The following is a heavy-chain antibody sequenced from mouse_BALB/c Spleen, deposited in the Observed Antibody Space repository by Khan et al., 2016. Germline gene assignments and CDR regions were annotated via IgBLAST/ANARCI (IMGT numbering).Heavy chain of an antibody. CDR3: ASNWYFDY. CDR1: GYTFTSSW. V-gene: IGHV1S130*01. CDR2: IHPNSGNT. J-gene: IGHJ2*01. D-gene: IGHD4-1*01. Sequence: QVQLKQSGSVLVRPGASVKLSCKASGYTFTSSWMHWAKQRPGQGLEWIGEIHPNSGNTNYNEKFKGKATLTVDTSSSTAYVDLSSLTSEDSAVYYCASNWYFDYWGQGTTLTVSS.